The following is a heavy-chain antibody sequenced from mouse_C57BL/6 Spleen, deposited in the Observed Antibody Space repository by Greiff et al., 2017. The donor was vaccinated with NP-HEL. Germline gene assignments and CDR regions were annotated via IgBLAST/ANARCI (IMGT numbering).Heavy chain of an antibody. CDR3: AREAYRSSYYFDY. CDR2: IYPGDGDT. J-gene: IGHJ2*01. D-gene: IGHD1-1*01. Sequence: LQESGAELVKPGASVKISCKASGYAFSSYWMNWVKQRPGKGLEWIGQIYPGDGDTNYNGKFKGKATLTADKSSSTAYMQLSSLTSEDSAVYFCAREAYRSSYYFDYWGQGTTLTVSS. CDR1: GYAFSSYW. V-gene: IGHV1-80*01.